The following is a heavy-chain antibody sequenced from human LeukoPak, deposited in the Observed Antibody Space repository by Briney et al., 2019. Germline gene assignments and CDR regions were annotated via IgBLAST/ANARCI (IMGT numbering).Heavy chain of an antibody. CDR1: GFSFSTSD. J-gene: IGHJ4*02. V-gene: IGHV3-13*04. CDR3: ARVLPGSGSYDY. D-gene: IGHD3-10*01. CDR2: IGTVGDT. Sequence: GGSLRLSCAASGFSFSTSDMHWVRQSTGKGLEWVSAIGTVGDTYYAASVRGRFTISREDDKSSLYLQMNDLRVGDTAVYYCARVLPGSGSYDYWGQGSLVSV.